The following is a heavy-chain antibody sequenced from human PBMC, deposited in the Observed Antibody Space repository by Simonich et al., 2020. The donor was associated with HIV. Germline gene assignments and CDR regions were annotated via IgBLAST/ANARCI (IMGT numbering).Heavy chain of an antibody. D-gene: IGHD3-10*01. CDR1: GFTFDDYA. Sequence: EVQLVESGGGLVQPGRSLRLSCAASGFTFDDYAMHWVRQAPGKGLVWVSGYSWNSGSIGYADSVKGRFTISRDNAKNSLYLQMNSLRAEDTALYYCAKDKGAYYGSGSPVYWGQGTLVTVSS. J-gene: IGHJ4*02. V-gene: IGHV3-9*01. CDR3: AKDKGAYYGSGSPVY. CDR2: YSWNSGSI.